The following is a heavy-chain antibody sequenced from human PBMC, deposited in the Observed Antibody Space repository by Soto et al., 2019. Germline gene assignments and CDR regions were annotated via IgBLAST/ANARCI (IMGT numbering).Heavy chain of an antibody. D-gene: IGHD3-22*01. J-gene: IGHJ4*02. CDR1: AFTFSSYE. CDR3: ARGDDTSGYYYAFDH. CDR2: ISYDVSIK. Sequence: GGSLRLSCAASAFTFSSYEMHWVRQAPGKGLEWVAIISYDVSIKYYPDSVKGRFTISRDNSKNTLYLQMNSLRAEDTAVYFCARGDDTSGYYYAFDHWGQGTLVTVSS. V-gene: IGHV3-30*03.